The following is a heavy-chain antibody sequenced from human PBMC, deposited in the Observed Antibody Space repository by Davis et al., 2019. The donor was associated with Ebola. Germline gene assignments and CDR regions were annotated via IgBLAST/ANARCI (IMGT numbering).Heavy chain of an antibody. D-gene: IGHD3-9*01. CDR1: GGSISSFF. Sequence: PSETLSLTCTVSGGSISSFFWSWIRQPPGKGLEWIGEINHSGSTNYNPSLKSRVTISVDTSKNQFSLKLSSVTAADTAVYYCARGRITIFYWGQGTLVTVSS. CDR2: INHSGST. J-gene: IGHJ4*02. V-gene: IGHV4-34*01. CDR3: ARGRITIFY.